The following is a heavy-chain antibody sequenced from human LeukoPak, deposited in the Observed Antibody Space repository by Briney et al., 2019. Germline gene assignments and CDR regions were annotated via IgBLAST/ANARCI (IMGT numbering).Heavy chain of an antibody. V-gene: IGHV1-8*03. Sequence: ASVKVSCKASGYTFTSYEINWVRQAPGQGLEWMGWMNPNSGNTGYALKFQGRVTITRNTSISTAYMELSSLRSEDTAVYYCARAAAGTGYYFDYWGQGTLVTVSS. D-gene: IGHD6-13*01. CDR2: MNPNSGNT. CDR3: ARAAAGTGYYFDY. J-gene: IGHJ4*02. CDR1: GYTFTSYE.